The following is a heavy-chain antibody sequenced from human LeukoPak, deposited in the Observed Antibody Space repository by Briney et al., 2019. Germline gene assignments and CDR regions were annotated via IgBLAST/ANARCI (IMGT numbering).Heavy chain of an antibody. Sequence: ASVKVSCKASGYTFTSYAMNWVRQAPGQGLEWMGWINTNTGNPTYAQGLTGRFVFSLDTSVSTAYLQISSLKAEDTAVYYCARVSSCGGDCYFFDYWGQGTLVTVSS. CDR3: ARVSSCGGDCYFFDY. V-gene: IGHV7-4-1*02. J-gene: IGHJ4*02. CDR2: INTNTGNP. CDR1: GYTFTSYA. D-gene: IGHD2-21*02.